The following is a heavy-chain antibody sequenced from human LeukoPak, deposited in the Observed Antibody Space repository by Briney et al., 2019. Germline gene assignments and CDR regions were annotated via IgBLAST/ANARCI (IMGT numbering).Heavy chain of an antibody. D-gene: IGHD6-13*01. CDR1: GYTFTSYG. Sequence: ASVKVSCKASGYTFTSYGISWVRQAPGQGLEWMGWISAYNGNTNYAQKLQGRVTMTTDTSTSTAYMELRSLRSDDTAVHYCAREARYSSSWYSMVWGQGTLVTVSS. V-gene: IGHV1-18*01. CDR3: AREARYSSSWYSMV. J-gene: IGHJ4*02. CDR2: ISAYNGNT.